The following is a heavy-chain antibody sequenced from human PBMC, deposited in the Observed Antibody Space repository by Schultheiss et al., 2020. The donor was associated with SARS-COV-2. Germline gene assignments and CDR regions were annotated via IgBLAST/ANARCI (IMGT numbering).Heavy chain of an antibody. Sequence: GGSLRLSCKASGGTFSSYTISWVRQAPGQGLEWMGRIIPILGIANYAQKFQGRVTITADKSTSTAYMELSSLRSEDTAVYYCARAPGGDPGPPDYWGQGTLVTVSS. CDR2: IIPILGIA. CDR3: ARAPGGDPGPPDY. J-gene: IGHJ4*02. CDR1: GGTFSSYT. V-gene: IGHV1-69*02. D-gene: IGHD3-16*01.